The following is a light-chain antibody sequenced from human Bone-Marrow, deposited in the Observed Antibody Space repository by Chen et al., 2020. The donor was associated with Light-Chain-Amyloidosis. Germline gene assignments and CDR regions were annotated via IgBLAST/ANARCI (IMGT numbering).Light chain of an antibody. CDR2: DVS. J-gene: IGLJ3*02. Sequence: QSALTQPRSVSGSPGQSTTIPCTGTSGDVGGYYFVSWYQQHPGKAPQLIIYDVSKRPTGVPYRFSGSKSGNTASLTVHGLQAEDEADYYCSSYAGSYTWVFGGGTKLTVL. CDR1: SGDVGGYYF. CDR3: SSYAGSYTWV. V-gene: IGLV2-11*01.